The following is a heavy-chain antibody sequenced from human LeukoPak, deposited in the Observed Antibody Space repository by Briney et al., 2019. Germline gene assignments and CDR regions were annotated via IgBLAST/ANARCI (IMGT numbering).Heavy chain of an antibody. CDR2: ISYDGSNK. CDR1: GFTFSSYA. V-gene: IGHV3-30-3*01. J-gene: IGHJ4*02. Sequence: GRSLRLSCAASGFTFSSYAMHWARQAPGKGLEWVAVISYDGSNKYYADSVKGRFTISRDNSKNTLYLQMNSLRAEDTAVYYCARELAFYFDYWGQGTLVTVSS. D-gene: IGHD3-3*02. CDR3: ARELAFYFDY.